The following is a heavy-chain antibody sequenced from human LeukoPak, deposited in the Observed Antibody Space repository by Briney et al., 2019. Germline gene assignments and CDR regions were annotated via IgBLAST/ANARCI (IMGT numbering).Heavy chain of an antibody. D-gene: IGHD2-15*01. J-gene: IGHJ4*02. Sequence: GGSLRLSCAASRSTFSTYEMNWVRQVPGKGLEWVSYISSSGTTIYYADSVKGRFTISRDNAKNSLYLQMNSLRAEDTAVYYCARDAGGPTLTPRIYDCWGQGTLVTVSS. CDR2: ISSSGTTI. CDR3: ARDAGGPTLTPRIYDC. CDR1: RSTFSTYE. V-gene: IGHV3-48*03.